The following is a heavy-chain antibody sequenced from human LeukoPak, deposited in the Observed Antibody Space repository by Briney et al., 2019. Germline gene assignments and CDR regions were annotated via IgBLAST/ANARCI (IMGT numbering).Heavy chain of an antibody. J-gene: IGHJ5*02. V-gene: IGHV3-21*01. CDR3: ASPEP. CDR1: GFTVSSNY. CDR2: ISSSSSYI. Sequence: PGGSLRLSCAASGFTVSSNYMSWVRQAPGKGLEWVSSISSSSSYIYYADSVKGRFTISRDNAKNSLYLQMNSLRAEDTAVYYCASPEPWGQGTLVTVSS.